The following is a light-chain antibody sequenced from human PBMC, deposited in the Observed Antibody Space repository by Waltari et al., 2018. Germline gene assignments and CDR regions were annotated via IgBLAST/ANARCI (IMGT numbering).Light chain of an antibody. J-gene: IGKJ1*01. Sequence: DIVMTQSPDSLAVSLGERATIHCKSSQSVLYSSNNKNYLAWYQQKPGQPPKLLIYWASARESGVPDRFSGSGSGTDFTLTITSLQAEDVAVYYCHQYASSPWTFGQGTKVEI. CDR2: WAS. V-gene: IGKV4-1*01. CDR1: QSVLYSSNNKNY. CDR3: HQYASSPWT.